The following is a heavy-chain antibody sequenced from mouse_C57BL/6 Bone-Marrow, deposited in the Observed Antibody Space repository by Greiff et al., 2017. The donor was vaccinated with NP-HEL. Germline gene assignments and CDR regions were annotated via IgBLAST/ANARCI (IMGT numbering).Heavy chain of an antibody. J-gene: IGHJ4*01. V-gene: IGHV1-50*01. CDR2: IDPSDSYT. D-gene: IGHD2-2*01. CDR3: ARSEIGYECYYAMDY. CDR1: GYTFTSYW. Sequence: QVQLQQPGAELVKPGASVKLSCKASGYTFTSYWMQWVKQRPGQGLEWIGEIDPSDSYTNYNQKFKGKATLTVDTSSSTAYMQLSSLTSEDSAVYYCARSEIGYECYYAMDYWGQGTSVTVSS.